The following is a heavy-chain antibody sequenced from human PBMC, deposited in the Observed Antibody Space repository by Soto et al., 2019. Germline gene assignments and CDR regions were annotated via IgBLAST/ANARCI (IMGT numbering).Heavy chain of an antibody. J-gene: IGHJ4*02. D-gene: IGHD5-12*01. CDR2: ISYDGSNK. CDR1: GFTFSSYG. CDR3: AKDVATTTSPLYYFDY. Sequence: GGSLRLSCAASGFTFSSYGMHWVRQAPGKGLEWVAVISYDGSNKYYADSVKGRFTISRDNSKNTLYLQMNSLRAEDTAVYYCAKDVATTTSPLYYFDYWGQGTLVTVSS. V-gene: IGHV3-30*18.